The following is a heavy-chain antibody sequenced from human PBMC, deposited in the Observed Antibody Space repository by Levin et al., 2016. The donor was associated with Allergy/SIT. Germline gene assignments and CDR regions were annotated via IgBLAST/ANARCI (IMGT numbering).Heavy chain of an antibody. D-gene: IGHD3-9*01. Sequence: WIRQPPGKGLEWVSYISSSSSYTNYADSVKGRFTISRDNAKNSLYLQMNSLRAEDTAVYYCARARHVLRYFDWLYYFDYWGQGTLVTVSS. V-gene: IGHV3-11*06. CDR2: ISSSSSYT. J-gene: IGHJ4*02. CDR3: ARARHVLRYFDWLYYFDY.